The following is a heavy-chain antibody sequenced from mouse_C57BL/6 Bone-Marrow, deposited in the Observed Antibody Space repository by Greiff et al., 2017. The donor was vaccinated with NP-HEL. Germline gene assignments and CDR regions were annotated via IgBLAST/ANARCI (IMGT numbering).Heavy chain of an antibody. CDR1: GFNIKDYY. CDR2: IDPEDGET. V-gene: IGHV14-2*01. J-gene: IGHJ2*01. CDR3: ASIHYGSSWRDY. D-gene: IGHD1-1*01. Sequence: EVHLVESGAELVKPGASVKLSCTASGFNIKDYYMHWVKQRTEQGLEWIGRIDPEDGETKYAPKFQGKATITADTSSNTAYLQLSSLTSEDTAVYYCASIHYGSSWRDYWGQGTTLTVSS.